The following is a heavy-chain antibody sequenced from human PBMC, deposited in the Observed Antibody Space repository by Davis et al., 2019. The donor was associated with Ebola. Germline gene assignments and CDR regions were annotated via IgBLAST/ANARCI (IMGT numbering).Heavy chain of an antibody. CDR2: INPSGGST. Sequence: ASVKVSCKASGYTFTSYYMHWVRQAPGQGLEWMGIINPSGGSTSYEQKFQGRVTMTRDTSTSTVYMELSSLRSEDTAVYYCAREQQLTPGTYYYYYGMDVWGQGTTVTVSS. V-gene: IGHV1-46*01. CDR3: AREQQLTPGTYYYYYGMDV. J-gene: IGHJ6*02. CDR1: GYTFTSYY. D-gene: IGHD6-13*01.